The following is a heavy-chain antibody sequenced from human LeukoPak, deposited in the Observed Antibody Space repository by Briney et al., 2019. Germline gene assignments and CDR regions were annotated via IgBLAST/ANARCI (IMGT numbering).Heavy chain of an antibody. CDR1: GFTFSSYS. CDR2: ISSSSSYI. Sequence: GGSLRLSCAASGFTFSSYSMNWVRHAPGEGLEWVSSISSSSSYIYYADSVKGRFTISRDNAKNSLYLQMNSLRAEDTAVYYCAREPYSYGPHFDYWGQGTLVTVSS. J-gene: IGHJ4*02. V-gene: IGHV3-21*01. CDR3: AREPYSYGPHFDY. D-gene: IGHD5-18*01.